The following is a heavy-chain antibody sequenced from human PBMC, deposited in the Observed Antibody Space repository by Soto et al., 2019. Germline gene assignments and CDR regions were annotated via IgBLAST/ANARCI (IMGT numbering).Heavy chain of an antibody. V-gene: IGHV2-70*13. CDR3: ARTSALPLGYPHGMDV. Sequence: SGPTLVNPTQTLTLTCTFSGFSLNSNGMCVNWIRQPPGKALEWLALLDWDDDKYYSTSLKTRLTISRDTSKNQVVLTMTKMDPVDTATYYCARTSALPLGYPHGMDVWGQGTTVTVSS. CDR2: LDWDDDK. J-gene: IGHJ6*02. D-gene: IGHD7-27*01. CDR1: GFSLNSNGMC.